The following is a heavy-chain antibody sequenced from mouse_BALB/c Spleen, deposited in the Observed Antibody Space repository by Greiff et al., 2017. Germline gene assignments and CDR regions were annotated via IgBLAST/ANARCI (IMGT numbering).Heavy chain of an antibody. Sequence: EVQLQQSGTVLARPGASVKMSCKASGYTFTSYWMHWVKQRPGQGLEWIGAIYPGNSDTSYNQKFKGKAKLTAVTSTSTAYMELSSLTNEDSAVYYCTRTQSTMITTGYYAMDYWGQGTSVTVSS. CDR1: GYTFTSYW. CDR3: TRTQSTMITTGYYAMDY. J-gene: IGHJ4*01. D-gene: IGHD2-4*01. V-gene: IGHV1-5*01. CDR2: IYPGNSDT.